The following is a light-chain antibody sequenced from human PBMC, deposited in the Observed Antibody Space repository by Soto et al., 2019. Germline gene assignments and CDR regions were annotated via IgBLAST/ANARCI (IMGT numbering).Light chain of an antibody. Sequence: EIVLTQSPGTLSLSPGERATLSCRAIHSVSSSYLAWYQQKPGQAPRLLIYDASSRATGIPDRFSGSGSVTDFTLTISRLEPEDFAVYYCQQYGSLPRTFGQGTKVEIK. CDR2: DAS. CDR3: QQYGSLPRT. V-gene: IGKV3-20*01. CDR1: HSVSSSY. J-gene: IGKJ1*01.